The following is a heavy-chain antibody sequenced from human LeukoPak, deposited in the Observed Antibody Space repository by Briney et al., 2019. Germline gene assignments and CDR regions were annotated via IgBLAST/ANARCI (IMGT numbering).Heavy chain of an antibody. D-gene: IGHD5-12*01. CDR1: GFTFSSYS. Sequence: GGSLRLSCAASGFTFSSYSMNWVRQAPGKGLEWVSSISSSSSYKYYADSVKGRFTISRDNAKNSLYLQINSLRAEDTAVYYCARARGYSGYDSDYWGQGTLVTVSS. V-gene: IGHV3-21*01. CDR2: ISSSSSYK. J-gene: IGHJ4*02. CDR3: ARARGYSGYDSDY.